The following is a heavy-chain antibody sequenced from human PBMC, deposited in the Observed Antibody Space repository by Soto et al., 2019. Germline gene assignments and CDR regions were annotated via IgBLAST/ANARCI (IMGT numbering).Heavy chain of an antibody. CDR3: ARHLSLVGATWIYYGMDV. V-gene: IGHV4-39*01. Sequence: SETLSLTCTVSGGSISSSSYYWGWIRQPPGKGLEWIGSIYYSGSTYYNPSLKSRVTISVDTSKNQFSLKLSSVTAADTAVYYCARHLSLVGATWIYYGMDVWGPGTTATVSS. CDR1: GGSISSSSYY. D-gene: IGHD1-26*01. J-gene: IGHJ6*02. CDR2: IYYSGST.